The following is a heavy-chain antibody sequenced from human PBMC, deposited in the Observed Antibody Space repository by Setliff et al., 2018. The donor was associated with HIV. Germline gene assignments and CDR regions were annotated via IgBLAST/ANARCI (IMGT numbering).Heavy chain of an antibody. CDR3: ARAPRGVGSSSSFDY. Sequence: ASVKVSCKASGYTFSSYDINWVRQATGQGLEWMGWMNPNSGNTGYAQKFQGRVTMTRKTSTSTAFMELISLRSEDTAVYYCARAPRGVGSSSSFDYWGQGALVTVSS. V-gene: IGHV1-8*02. CDR2: MNPNSGNT. CDR1: GYTFSSYD. J-gene: IGHJ4*02. D-gene: IGHD2-2*01.